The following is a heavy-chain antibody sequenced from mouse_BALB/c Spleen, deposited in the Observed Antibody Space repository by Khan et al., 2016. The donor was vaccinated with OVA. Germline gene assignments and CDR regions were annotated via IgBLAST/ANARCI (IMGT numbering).Heavy chain of an antibody. J-gene: IGHJ2*01. CDR3: ERIRTRVATYFDY. CDR2: TNPTNGRT. Sequence: QVQLQQSGAELVKAGASVKMSCKASGYTFTSYWMHWVQQRLGQGLEWFAETNPTNGRTYYNDTFKSKATLTVDKSSSTAYLLLTGPTFEASAVFDCERIRTRVATYFDYWGRGTTLTVSS. CDR1: GYTFTSYW. V-gene: IGHV1S81*02. D-gene: IGHD1-1*01.